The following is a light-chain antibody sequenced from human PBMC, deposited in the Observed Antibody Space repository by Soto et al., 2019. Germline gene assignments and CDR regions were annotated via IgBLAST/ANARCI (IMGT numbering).Light chain of an antibody. CDR2: DAS. Sequence: EIVLTQSPATLSLSPGERATLSCRASQSVSSYLAWYQQKPGQAPRLLIYDASNSATGIPARFSGSGSGTDFTLTISSLEPEDFAVYYCKQRSNWPRFAFGPGTKVDIK. CDR3: KQRSNWPRFA. J-gene: IGKJ3*01. CDR1: QSVSSY. V-gene: IGKV3-11*01.